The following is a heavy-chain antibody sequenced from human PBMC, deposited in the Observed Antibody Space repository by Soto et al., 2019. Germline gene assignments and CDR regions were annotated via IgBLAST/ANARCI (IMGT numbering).Heavy chain of an antibody. D-gene: IGHD1-1*01. CDR3: ARESEGTHYYYGLDV. V-gene: IGHV4-31*03. CDR2: IYYSGNT. Sequence: SETLSLTCTVSGGSIRSGGYYWSWIRQHPGKGLEWIGYIYYSGNTYYNPSLKSRLSVSVDTSKNQFSLKMSSVTAADTAMYYCARESEGTHYYYGLDVWGQGTTVTVSS. J-gene: IGHJ6*02. CDR1: GGSIRSGGYY.